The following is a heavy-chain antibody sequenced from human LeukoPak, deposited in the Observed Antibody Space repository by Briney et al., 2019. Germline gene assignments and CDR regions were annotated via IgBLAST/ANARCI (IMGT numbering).Heavy chain of an antibody. CDR2: INSDGSST. J-gene: IGHJ5*02. CDR3: ARTHDYSNFNWFDP. D-gene: IGHD4-11*01. Sequence: PGGSLRLSCAASGFTFSTYWMSWVRQAPGKGLEWVSRINSDGSSTSYAQKFQGRVTMTRDTSTSTVYMELSSLRSEDTAVYYCARTHDYSNFNWFDPWGQGTLVTVSS. CDR1: GFTFSTYW. V-gene: IGHV3-74*01.